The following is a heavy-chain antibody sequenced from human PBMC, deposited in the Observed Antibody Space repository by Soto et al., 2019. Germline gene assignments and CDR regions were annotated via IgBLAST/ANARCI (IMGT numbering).Heavy chain of an antibody. V-gene: IGHV4-30-4*01. J-gene: IGHJ4*02. CDR1: GDSVSSGDSY. D-gene: IGHD6-19*01. CDR3: ASARKGGWTCDH. CDR2: TSFSGYT. Sequence: QVQLQESGPGLVKPSQTLSLTCSVSGDSVSSGDSYWSWIRQPPGKALEWIGYTSFSGYTSYSPSLMSRVTISVDMSKSQFSLNLNSVTAADTAVYYCASARKGGWTCDHWGQGTLVTVSS.